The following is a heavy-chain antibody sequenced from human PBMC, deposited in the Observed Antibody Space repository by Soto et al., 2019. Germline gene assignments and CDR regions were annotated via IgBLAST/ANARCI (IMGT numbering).Heavy chain of an antibody. CDR1: GGTFSNYA. Sequence: QVQLVQSGAEVKKPGSSVKVSCKVSGGTFSNYAIDWVRLAPGHGLEWMGGIVPIFGTTYYTQKFQGRATITADESTTTAYLEMSSLRSEDTPIYYCVRVEAVAVLYNYHGLDVWGQGTAVTVSS. V-gene: IGHV1-69*12. D-gene: IGHD6-19*01. J-gene: IGHJ6*02. CDR3: VRVEAVAVLYNYHGLDV. CDR2: IVPIFGTT.